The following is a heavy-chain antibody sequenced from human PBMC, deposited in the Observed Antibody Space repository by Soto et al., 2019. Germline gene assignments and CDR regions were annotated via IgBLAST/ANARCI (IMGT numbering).Heavy chain of an antibody. Sequence: QVQLVESGGGVVQPGRSLRLSCAASGFTFSSYGMHWVRQAPGKGLEWVAVIWYDGSNKYYADSVKGRFTISRDNSKNTLYLQMNSLRAEDTVVYYCARDGSRNQYYYHGMDVWGQGTTVTVSS. CDR2: IWYDGSNK. V-gene: IGHV3-33*01. CDR1: GFTFSSYG. CDR3: ARDGSRNQYYYHGMDV. D-gene: IGHD6-13*01. J-gene: IGHJ6*02.